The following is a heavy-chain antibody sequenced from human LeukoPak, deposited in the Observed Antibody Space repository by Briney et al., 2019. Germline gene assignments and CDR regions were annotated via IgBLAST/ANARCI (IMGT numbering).Heavy chain of an antibody. D-gene: IGHD5-18*01. CDR3: ARRHLMGTARHFDY. V-gene: IGHV3-48*01. J-gene: IGHJ4*02. CDR1: GFTFSSYS. CDR2: ISSSSSTI. Sequence: GGSLRLSCAASGFTFSSYSMNWVRQAPGTGLEWVSYISSSSSTIYYADSVKGRFTISRDNAKNSLYLQMNSLRAEDTAVYYCARRHLMGTARHFDYWGQGTLVTVSS.